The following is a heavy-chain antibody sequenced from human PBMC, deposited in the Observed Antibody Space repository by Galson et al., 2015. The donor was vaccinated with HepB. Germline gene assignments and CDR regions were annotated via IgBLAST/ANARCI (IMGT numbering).Heavy chain of an antibody. D-gene: IGHD6-13*01. CDR3: ARLRLYSNSWFEY. V-gene: IGHV3-7*03. CDR2: IKPDGSEK. Sequence: SLRLSCAASGFTFSSYWMSWVRQAPGKGLEWVANIKPDGSEKYYVDSVKGRFTISRDNAKNSLYLEMDSLRAEDTAVYYCARLRLYSNSWFEYWGQGTQVTVSS. J-gene: IGHJ4*02. CDR1: GFTFSSYW.